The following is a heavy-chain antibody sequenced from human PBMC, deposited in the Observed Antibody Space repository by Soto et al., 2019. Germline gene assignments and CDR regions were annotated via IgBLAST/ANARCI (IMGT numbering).Heavy chain of an antibody. J-gene: IGHJ3*01. CDR1: GFTFSAYG. D-gene: IGHD2-21*02. V-gene: IGHV3-33*05. CDR2: ISFDSRDK. CDR3: ARVCGGDCGNAFDV. Sequence: QVQLVESGGGVVQPGRSLRLSCAASGFTFSAYGIHWVRQAPGKGLEWVATISFDSRDKFYVDSMKGRLTISRENSRNTVYLQMDSLRAEDPAVYYCARVCGGDCGNAFDVWGQGTVVTVSS.